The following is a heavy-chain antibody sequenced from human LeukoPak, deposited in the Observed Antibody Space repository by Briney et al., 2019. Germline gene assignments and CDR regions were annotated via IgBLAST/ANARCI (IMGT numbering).Heavy chain of an antibody. Sequence: SVKVSCKASGGTFSSYAISWVRQAPGQGLEWMGGIIPIFGTANYAQKFQGRVTITADGSTSTAYMELSSLRSEDTAVYYCARGVLRYGHYGMDVWGQGTTVTVSS. CDR2: IIPIFGTA. CDR3: ARGVLRYGHYGMDV. J-gene: IGHJ6*02. D-gene: IGHD2-15*01. V-gene: IGHV1-69*13. CDR1: GGTFSSYA.